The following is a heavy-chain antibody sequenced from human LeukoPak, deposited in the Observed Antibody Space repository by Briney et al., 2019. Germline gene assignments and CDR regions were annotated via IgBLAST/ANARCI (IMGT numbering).Heavy chain of an antibody. J-gene: IGHJ4*02. CDR1: GYTFTSYY. CDR2: ITTYNGNT. V-gene: IGHV1-18*04. Sequence: ASVKVSCKASGYTFTSYYMHWVRQAPGQGLEWMGWITTYNGNTNYAQRLQGRVTMTTDTSTSTAYMELRSLRSDDTAIYYCATLTNARFGSVKWGQGTLVSVSS. CDR3: ATLTNARFGSVK. D-gene: IGHD3-10*01.